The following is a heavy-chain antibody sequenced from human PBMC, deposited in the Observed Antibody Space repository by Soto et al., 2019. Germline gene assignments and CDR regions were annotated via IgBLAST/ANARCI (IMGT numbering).Heavy chain of an antibody. J-gene: IGHJ4*02. V-gene: IGHV4-4*02. CDR2: IYYSGGT. Sequence: HVQLQESGPGLVRPSGTLSLTCAVSGDSINSNYCWTWVRQPPGKGLEWIAEIYYSGGTSYNPSLKSRVTISMDKSKNQFSLNLTSVTAADTAMYYCARDTGWGLGFWGQETLVTVSS. CDR3: ARDTGWGLGF. CDR1: GDSINSNYC. D-gene: IGHD6-19*01.